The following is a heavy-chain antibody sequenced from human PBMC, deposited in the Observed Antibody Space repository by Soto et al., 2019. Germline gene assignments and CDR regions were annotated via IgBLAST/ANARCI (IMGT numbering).Heavy chain of an antibody. CDR1: GFAITRYA. CDR2: MSYDGGRT. CDR3: AETEGDTSLATCYFDY. Sequence: QVQLVESGGGVVQPGTSLTLSCAASGFAITRYAMHWVRQAPGKGLEWVAVMSYDGGRTIYADSVRGRFTITSDTSKSTVYHQTNSLAGEDAAAYYCAETEGDTSLATCYFDYWGLGTLVTVSS. V-gene: IGHV3-30*03. D-gene: IGHD3-16*01. J-gene: IGHJ4*02.